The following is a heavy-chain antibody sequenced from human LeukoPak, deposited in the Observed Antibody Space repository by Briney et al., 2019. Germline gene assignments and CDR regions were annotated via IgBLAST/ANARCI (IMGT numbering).Heavy chain of an antibody. CDR3: VRVMEYSYDY. D-gene: IGHD6-6*01. J-gene: IGHJ4*02. Sequence: GGSLRLSCGASGFTFSSYSMNWVRQAPGKGLEWVGRCKNKADGYTTEYAASVKGRFIVSRDDSKKSLYLQMNSLKTEDTAIYYCVRVMEYSYDYWGQGSLVTVSS. V-gene: IGHV3-72*01. CDR2: CKNKADGYTT. CDR1: GFTFSSYS.